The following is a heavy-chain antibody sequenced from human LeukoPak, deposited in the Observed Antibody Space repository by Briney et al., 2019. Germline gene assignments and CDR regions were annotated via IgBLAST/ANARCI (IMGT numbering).Heavy chain of an antibody. J-gene: IGHJ4*02. D-gene: IGHD3-22*01. CDR1: GFTFASYA. Sequence: GGSLRLSCAASGFTFASYAMNWVRQAPGKGLEWVSAISGSSDNTYYAGSVKGRFTISRDNSKNTLYLQMNSLRAEDTAVYYCARGVDYYENSGTIDYWGQGTLVTVSS. CDR3: ARGVDYYENSGTIDY. V-gene: IGHV3-23*01. CDR2: ISGSSDNT.